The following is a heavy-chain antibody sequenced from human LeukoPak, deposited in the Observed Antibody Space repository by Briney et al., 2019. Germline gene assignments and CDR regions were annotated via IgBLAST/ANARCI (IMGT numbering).Heavy chain of an antibody. V-gene: IGHV1-18*04. CDR1: GYTFTYYY. CDR2: INPYSGDT. D-gene: IGHD1-26*01. CDR3: ARDSRWELFFDY. J-gene: IGHJ4*02. Sequence: ASVKVSCKASGYTFTYYYMHWVRQAPGQGLEWMGWINPYSGDTNYAQKLQGRVTMTTDTSTSTAYMELRSLRSDDTAVYYCARDSRWELFFDYWGQGTLVTVSS.